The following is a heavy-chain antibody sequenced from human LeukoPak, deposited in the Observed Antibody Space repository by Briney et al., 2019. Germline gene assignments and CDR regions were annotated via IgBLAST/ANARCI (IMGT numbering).Heavy chain of an antibody. V-gene: IGHV3-23*01. D-gene: IGHD3-22*01. J-gene: IGHJ4*02. Sequence: QPGGSLRLSCAASGFTFSSYAMSWVRPAPGKGPEWVSAISGSGGSTYYADSVKGRFTISRDNSKNTLYLQMNSLRAEDTAVYYCAPHESYYYDSSPRYWGQGTLVTVSS. CDR3: APHESYYYDSSPRY. CDR2: ISGSGGST. CDR1: GFTFSSYA.